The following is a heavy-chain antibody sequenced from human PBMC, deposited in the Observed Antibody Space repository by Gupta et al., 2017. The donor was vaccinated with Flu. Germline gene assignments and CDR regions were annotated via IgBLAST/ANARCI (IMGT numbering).Heavy chain of an antibody. CDR1: SISSYY. Sequence: SISSYYWSWIRQPPGKGLEWLAYVNYGGDTNNNPSLKSRATISMDTSRNQVSLNLNSVTAADTAVYYCARHNGLIYFMDVWGKGTTVTVSS. CDR2: VNYGGDT. CDR3: ARHNGLIYFMDV. D-gene: IGHD4-17*01. J-gene: IGHJ6*03. V-gene: IGHV4-59*08.